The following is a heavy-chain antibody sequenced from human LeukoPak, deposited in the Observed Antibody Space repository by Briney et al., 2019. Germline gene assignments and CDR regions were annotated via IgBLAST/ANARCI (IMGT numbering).Heavy chain of an antibody. J-gene: IGHJ3*02. D-gene: IGHD3-22*01. V-gene: IGHV3-66*02. Sequence: SGGSLRLSCAASGFTFSSYWMSWVRQAPGKGLEWVSVIYSGGSTYYADSVKGRFTISRDNSKNTLYLQMNSLRAEDTAVYYCAREKERGGYYFRGAFDIWGQGTMVTVSS. CDR3: AREKERGGYYFRGAFDI. CDR2: IYSGGST. CDR1: GFTFSSYW.